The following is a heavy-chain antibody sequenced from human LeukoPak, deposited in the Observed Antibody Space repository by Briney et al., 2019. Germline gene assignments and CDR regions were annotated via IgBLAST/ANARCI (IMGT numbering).Heavy chain of an antibody. CDR3: ARLMGDGYNYVGYFFDY. V-gene: IGHV5-51*01. CDR2: IYPGDSDT. CDR1: GYSFTSYW. Sequence: GESLKISCKGSGYSFTSYWIGWVRQMPGKGLEWMGIIYPGDSDTRYSPSFQGQVTISADKSISTAYLQWSSLKASDTAMYYCARLMGDGYNYVGYFFDYWGQGTLVTVSS. D-gene: IGHD5-24*01. J-gene: IGHJ4*02.